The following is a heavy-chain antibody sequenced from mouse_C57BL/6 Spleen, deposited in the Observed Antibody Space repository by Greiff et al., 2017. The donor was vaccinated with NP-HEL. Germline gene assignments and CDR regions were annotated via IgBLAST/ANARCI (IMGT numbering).Heavy chain of an antibody. J-gene: IGHJ1*03. CDR1: GFSLSTSGMG. Sequence: QVTLKVSGPGILQSSQTLSLTCSFSGFSLSTSGMGVSGIRQPAGKGLEWLAHIYWDDDKRYNPSLKSRLTISKDTSRNQVFLKITSVDTADTATYYCAQRLGYGSSRYWYFDVWGTGTTVTVSS. CDR2: IYWDDDK. CDR3: AQRLGYGSSRYWYFDV. D-gene: IGHD1-1*01. V-gene: IGHV8-12*01.